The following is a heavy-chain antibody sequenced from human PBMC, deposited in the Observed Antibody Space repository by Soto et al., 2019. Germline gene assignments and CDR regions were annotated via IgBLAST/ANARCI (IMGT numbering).Heavy chain of an antibody. V-gene: IGHV1-69*06. J-gene: IGHJ6*02. CDR1: GGTLAPYA. CDR2: IIQIYASP. CDR3: ARSSGSAWDYYSYGLHV. D-gene: IGHD1-26*01. Sequence: QVLLVQSGAEVKKPGSSVKVSCRASGGTLAPYAISWVRQGPGQGLEWMGGIIQIYASPNYAQKFWGRVTITADKSTSTVYMELSSLRFEDTAVYYCARSSGSAWDYYSYGLHVWGQGTTVTVSS.